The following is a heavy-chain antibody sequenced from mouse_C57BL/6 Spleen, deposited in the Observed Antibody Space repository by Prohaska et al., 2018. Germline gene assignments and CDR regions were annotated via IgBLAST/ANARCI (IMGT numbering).Heavy chain of an antibody. CDR1: GYTFTDYE. D-gene: IGHD2-4*01. J-gene: IGHJ4*01. CDR3: TRYYYEYDGGYYAMDY. CDR2: IDPETGGT. V-gene: IGHV1-15*01. Sequence: YGAELVRPGASVTLSCKASGYTFTDYEMHWVKQTPVHGLEWIGAIDPETGGTAYNQKFKGKAILTADKSSSTAYMELRSLTSEDSAVYYCTRYYYEYDGGYYAMDYGGQGTSVTVSS.